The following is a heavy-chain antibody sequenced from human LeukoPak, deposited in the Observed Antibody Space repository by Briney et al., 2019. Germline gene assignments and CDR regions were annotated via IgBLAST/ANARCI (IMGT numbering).Heavy chain of an antibody. D-gene: IGHD3-10*01. V-gene: IGHV3-7*01. J-gene: IGHJ5*02. Sequence: PGGSLRLSCAASGFTFSSYWMSWVRQAPGKGLEWVANIKQDGSEKYYVDSVKGRFTISRDNAKNSLYLQMNSLRAEDTAVYYCAREVSLGPLWFGELLSRLYNWFDPWGQGTPVTVSS. CDR3: AREVSLGPLWFGELLSRLYNWFDP. CDR1: GFTFSSYW. CDR2: IKQDGSEK.